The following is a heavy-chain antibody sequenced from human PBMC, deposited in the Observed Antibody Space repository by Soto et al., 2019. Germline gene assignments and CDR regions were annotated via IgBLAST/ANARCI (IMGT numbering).Heavy chain of an antibody. CDR3: ARQLRGRMDY. D-gene: IGHD2-15*01. V-gene: IGHV4-39*01. CDR1: GGSISSSNYY. CDR2: IYYSGST. Sequence: PSETLSLTCTVSGGSISSSNYYWGWIRQPPGRGLEWIGSIYYSGSTYYNPSLKSRVTISVDTSKNQFSLKLSSVTAADTAVYYCARQLRGRMDYWGQGTLVTVSS. J-gene: IGHJ4*02.